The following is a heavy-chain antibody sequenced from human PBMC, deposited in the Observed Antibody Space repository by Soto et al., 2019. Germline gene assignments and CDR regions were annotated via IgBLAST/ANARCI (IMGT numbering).Heavy chain of an antibody. CDR3: ARPPGVDDAFDI. CDR1: GGSISSSSYY. CDR2: IYYSGST. J-gene: IGHJ3*02. D-gene: IGHD3-10*01. V-gene: IGHV4-39*01. Sequence: LFLTCTVSGGSISSSSYYWGWIRQPPGKGLEWIGSIYYSGSTYYNPSLKSRVTISVDTSKNQFSLKLSSVTAADTAVYYCARPPGVDDAFDIWGQGTMVTVSS.